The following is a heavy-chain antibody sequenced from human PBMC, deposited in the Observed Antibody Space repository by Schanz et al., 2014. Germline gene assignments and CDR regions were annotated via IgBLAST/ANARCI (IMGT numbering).Heavy chain of an antibody. D-gene: IGHD6-19*01. J-gene: IGHJ2*01. Sequence: QVQLVQSGAEVKKPGASVKVSCKASGYTTFTDYYIHWVRQAPGQGLEWMGWINPNSGDTNYAQKIQGWVTMTKNTTISTAFKEVSGLKSDDTAVYYGTGLSVGGRPHVNYWYFDLWGRGTLVTVSS. CDR2: INPNSGDT. V-gene: IGHV1-2*04. CDR3: TGLSVGGRPHVNYWYFDL. CDR1: GYTTFTDYY.